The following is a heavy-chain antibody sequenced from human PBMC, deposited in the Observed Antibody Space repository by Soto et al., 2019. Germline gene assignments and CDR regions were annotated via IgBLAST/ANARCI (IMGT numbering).Heavy chain of an antibody. CDR2: INHSGST. D-gene: IGHD4-17*01. CDR3: ARPKRFRVTTSLPYFNY. Sequence: SETLSLTCAVYVGSFSGYYWSWIRQPPGKGLEWIGEINHSGSTNYNPSLKSRVTISVDTSKNQFSLKLSSVTAADTAVYYCARPKRFRVTTSLPYFNYWGRETRATVS. CDR1: VGSFSGYY. J-gene: IGHJ4*02. V-gene: IGHV4-34*01.